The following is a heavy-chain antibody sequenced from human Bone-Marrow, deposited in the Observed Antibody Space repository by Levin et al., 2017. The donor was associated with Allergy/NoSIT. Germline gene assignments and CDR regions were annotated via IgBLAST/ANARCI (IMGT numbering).Heavy chain of an antibody. D-gene: IGHD3-3*01. V-gene: IGHV1-24*01. J-gene: IGHJ3*02. CDR1: GYTLTELS. CDR2: FDPEDGET. CDR3: ATGSLVWSGYLGDAFDI. Sequence: EASVKVSCKVSGYTLTELSMHWVRQAPGKGLEWMGGFDPEDGETIYAQKFQGRVTMTEDTSTDTAYMELSSLRSEDTAVYYCATGSLVWSGYLGDAFDIWGQGTMVTVSS.